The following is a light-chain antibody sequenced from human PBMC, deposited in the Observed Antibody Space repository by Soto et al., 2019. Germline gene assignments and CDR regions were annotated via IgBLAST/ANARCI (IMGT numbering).Light chain of an antibody. CDR3: QQYGSSSWT. V-gene: IGKV3-20*01. CDR2: GGS. CDR1: QSVSSSY. Sequence: EIVLTQSPGTLSLSPGERATLSCRASQSVSSSYLAWYQQKPSHAPRLLISGGSSRATGIPDRFSGSGSGTDFTLTISRLEPEDFAVYYCQQYGSSSWTFAQGTKVDIK. J-gene: IGKJ1*01.